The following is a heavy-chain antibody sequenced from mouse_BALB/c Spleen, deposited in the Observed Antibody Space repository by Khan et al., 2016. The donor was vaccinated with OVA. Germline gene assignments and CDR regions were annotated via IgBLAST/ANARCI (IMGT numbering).Heavy chain of an antibody. CDR2: IWGGGST. Sequence: VELVESGPGLVAPSQSLSITCTVSGFSLSRYSVHWVRQPPGKGLEWLGMIWGGGSTDYNSALKSRLSISKDNSKNQVVLKMNSLTTDEPAMYYCATTYYCYGVYYAVDYWGQGTSVTVSS. J-gene: IGHJ4*01. V-gene: IGHV2-6-4*01. CDR3: ATTYYCYGVYYAVDY. D-gene: IGHD2-14*01. CDR1: GFSLSRYS.